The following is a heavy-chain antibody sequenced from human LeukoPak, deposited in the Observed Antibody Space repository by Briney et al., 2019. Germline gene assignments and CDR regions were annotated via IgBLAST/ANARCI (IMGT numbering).Heavy chain of an antibody. CDR3: ATIKRGNIFGYFDF. Sequence: SETLSLTCAVSGASMNTHYWSWIRQPPGKGLEWIGYMLDTVTTKDNPSLKSRFTLSADTSKNQFSLRLTSVTAAGTAVYYCATIKRGNIFGYFDFWGQGIPVTVSS. V-gene: IGHV4-59*11. CDR2: MLDTVTT. J-gene: IGHJ4*02. CDR1: GASMNTHY. D-gene: IGHD5-18*01.